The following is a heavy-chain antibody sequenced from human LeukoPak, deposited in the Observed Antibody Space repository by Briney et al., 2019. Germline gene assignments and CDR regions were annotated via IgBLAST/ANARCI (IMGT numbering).Heavy chain of an antibody. CDR1: GFTFSSYW. Sequence: PGGSLRLSCAASGFTFSSYWMHWVRQAPGKGLVWVSRINSDGSSTSYADSVKGRFTISRDNAKNTLYLQMNSLRAEDTAVYYCAKDSGWYNPGRLDYWGQGTLVTVSS. CDR3: AKDSGWYNPGRLDY. J-gene: IGHJ4*02. CDR2: INSDGSST. D-gene: IGHD6-19*01. V-gene: IGHV3-74*01.